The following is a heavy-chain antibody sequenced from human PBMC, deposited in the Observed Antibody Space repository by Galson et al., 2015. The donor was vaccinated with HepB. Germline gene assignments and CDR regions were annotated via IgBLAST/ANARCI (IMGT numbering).Heavy chain of an antibody. CDR2: IIPILGIA. CDR3: ATDMVRGVIPRE. Sequence: SVKVSCKASGGTFSSYTISWVRQAPGQGLEWMGRIIPILGIANYAQKFQGRVTITADKSTGTAYMELSSLRSEDTAVYYCATDMVRGVIPREWGQGTLVTVSS. CDR1: GGTFSSYT. J-gene: IGHJ4*02. D-gene: IGHD3-10*01. V-gene: IGHV1-69*02.